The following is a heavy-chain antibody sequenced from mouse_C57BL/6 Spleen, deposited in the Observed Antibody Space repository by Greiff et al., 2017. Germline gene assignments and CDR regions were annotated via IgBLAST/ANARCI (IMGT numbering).Heavy chain of an antibody. CDR3: ARDRGGTSWFAY. CDR2: ISYDGSN. CDR1: GYSITSGYY. V-gene: IGHV3-6*01. D-gene: IGHD4-1*01. J-gene: IGHJ3*01. Sequence: EVQLQESGPGLVKPSQSLSLTCSVTGYSITSGYYWNWIRQFPGNKLEWMGYISYDGSNNYNPSLKNRISITRDTSKNQFFLKLNSVTTEDTATYYCARDRGGTSWFAYWGQGTLVTVSA.